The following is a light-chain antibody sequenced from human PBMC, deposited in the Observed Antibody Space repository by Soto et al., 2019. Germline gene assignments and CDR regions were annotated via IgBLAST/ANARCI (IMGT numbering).Light chain of an antibody. J-gene: IGKJ1*01. CDR1: QSISNN. CDR2: DAS. Sequence: VMTQSPATLSVSPGERATLSCRASQSISNNLAWYQQRPGQAPRLLIYDASTRATGVPARFSGGGSGTDFNLTISGLQSEDFAVYYCQQYNNWPPWTFGQGTEVEIK. V-gene: IGKV3-15*01. CDR3: QQYNNWPPWT.